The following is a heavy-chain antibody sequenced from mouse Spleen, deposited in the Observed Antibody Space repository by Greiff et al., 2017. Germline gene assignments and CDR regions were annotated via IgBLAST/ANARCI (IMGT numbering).Heavy chain of an antibody. CDR3: SRMRYYGNYNYALDY. CDR1: GYTFTDYN. V-gene: IGHV1-18*01. CDR2: INPNNGGT. J-gene: IGHJ4*01. Sequence: VQLQQSGPELVKPGASVKIPCKASGYTFTDYNMDWVKQSHGKSLEWIGDINPNNGGTNYNQKFKGKATLTVDKSSSTAYMELRSLTSEDTAVXFCSRMRYYGNYNYALDYRGPGTSVPVSS. D-gene: IGHD2-1*01.